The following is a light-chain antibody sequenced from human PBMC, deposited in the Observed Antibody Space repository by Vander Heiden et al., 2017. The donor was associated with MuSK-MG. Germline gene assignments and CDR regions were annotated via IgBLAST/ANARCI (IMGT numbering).Light chain of an antibody. CDR3: AAWDDSLNGVV. V-gene: IGLV1-44*01. CDR2: SNN. J-gene: IGLJ2*01. CDR1: SSNIGSNT. Sequence: QSVLTQPPSASGTPVQRATISCSGSSSNIGSNTVNWYQQLPGTAPKLLIYSNNERPSGVPDRFSGSMSGTSASLAISGLQSEDEADYYCAAWDDSLNGVVFGGGTKLTVL.